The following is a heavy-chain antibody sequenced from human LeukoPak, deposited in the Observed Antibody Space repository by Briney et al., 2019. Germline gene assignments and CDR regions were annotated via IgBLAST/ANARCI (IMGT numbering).Heavy chain of an antibody. D-gene: IGHD2-8*01. CDR3: ARQPIYCTNGVCYPNWFDP. V-gene: IGHV4-59*08. J-gene: IGHJ5*02. CDR1: GGSISSYY. CDR2: IYYSGST. Sequence: SETLSLTCTVSGGSISSYYWSWIRQPPGKGLEWIGYIYYSGSTNYNPSLKSRVTMSVDTSKNQFSLKLSSVTAADTAVYYCARQPIYCTNGVCYPNWFDPWGQGTLVTVSS.